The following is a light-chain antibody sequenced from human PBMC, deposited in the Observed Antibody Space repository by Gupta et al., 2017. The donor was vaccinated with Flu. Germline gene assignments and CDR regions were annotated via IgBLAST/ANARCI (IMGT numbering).Light chain of an antibody. CDR1: QNISKW. CDR3: QQYDSYPYT. J-gene: IGKJ2*01. Sequence: PSTRSASVGDRVTITCRASQNISKWLAWYQLKPGKAPKLLLYKAYNLERGVPSRFSGSGSGTEFTLTITSLQPDDFATYCCQQYDSYPYTFGQGTKLEIK. CDR2: KAY. V-gene: IGKV1-5*03.